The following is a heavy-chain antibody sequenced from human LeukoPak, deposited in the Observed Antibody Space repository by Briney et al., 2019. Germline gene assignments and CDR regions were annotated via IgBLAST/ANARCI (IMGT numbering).Heavy chain of an antibody. CDR1: GFTFSSYA. CDR3: ARDTGTYYDFWGSYLSYGMDV. CDR2: TSYDGNNK. V-gene: IGHV3-30-3*01. J-gene: IGHJ6*02. Sequence: GRSLRLSCAASGFTFSSYAMHWVRQAPGKGLEWVAVTSYDGNNKYYAESVKGRFTISGDNSKNTIYLQMNSLRAEDTALYFCARDTGTYYDFWGSYLSYGMDVWGQGTTVAVSS. D-gene: IGHD3-3*01.